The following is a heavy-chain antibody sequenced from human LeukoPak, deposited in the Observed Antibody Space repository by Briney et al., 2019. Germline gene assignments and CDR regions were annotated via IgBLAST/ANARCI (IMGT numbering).Heavy chain of an antibody. D-gene: IGHD6-25*01. Sequence: GASVKVSCKASGYTFTSYYMHWVRQAPGQGLEWMGIINPNGGSTSYAQKFQGRVTMTRDMSTSTVYMELSSLRSEDTAVYYCARDAALYYFDYWGQGTLVTVSS. CDR3: ARDAALYYFDY. CDR1: GYTFTSYY. V-gene: IGHV1-46*01. CDR2: INPNGGST. J-gene: IGHJ4*02.